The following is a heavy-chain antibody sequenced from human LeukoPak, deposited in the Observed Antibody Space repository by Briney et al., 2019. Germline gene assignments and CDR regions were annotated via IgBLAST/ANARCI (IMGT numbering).Heavy chain of an antibody. J-gene: IGHJ3*02. Sequence: GESLKISCKGSGYIFTNYLIGWVRQMPGKGLEWMGIIYPDDSDTRYRPSFQGQVTISADKSIRTAYVQWSSLKASDTAIYYCARLGGTSTHHFYAFDIWGQGTMVIVSS. D-gene: IGHD3-3*02. CDR1: GYIFTNYL. CDR2: IYPDDSDT. V-gene: IGHV5-51*01. CDR3: ARLGGTSTHHFYAFDI.